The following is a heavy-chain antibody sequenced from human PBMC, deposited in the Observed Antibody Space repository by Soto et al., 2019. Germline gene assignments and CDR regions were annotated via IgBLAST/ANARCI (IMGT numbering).Heavy chain of an antibody. V-gene: IGHV1-2*02. Sequence: GASVKVSCKASGYTFTGYYMHWVRQAPGQGLEWMGWINPKSGGTNSAQKFQGRVTMTRDTSISTVYMELSRLRSDDTAVYYCARVNGGSYYLWLDPWGQGTLVTVSS. J-gene: IGHJ5*02. CDR3: ARVNGGSYYLWLDP. CDR2: INPKSGGT. D-gene: IGHD1-26*01. CDR1: GYTFTGYY.